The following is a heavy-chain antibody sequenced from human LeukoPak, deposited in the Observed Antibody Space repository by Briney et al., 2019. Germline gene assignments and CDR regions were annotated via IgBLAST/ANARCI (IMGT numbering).Heavy chain of an antibody. D-gene: IGHD6-13*01. V-gene: IGHV3-30-3*01. Sequence: PGGSPRLSCAASKFTFSSYPMHWVRQAPGKGLEWVAVIANDGRDKHCADSVKGRFTISRDNSKNTLYLQINSLRAEDTAVYYCARDRKEAAADYYFDHWGQGTLVTVSS. J-gene: IGHJ4*02. CDR2: IANDGRDK. CDR3: ARDRKEAAADYYFDH. CDR1: KFTFSSYP.